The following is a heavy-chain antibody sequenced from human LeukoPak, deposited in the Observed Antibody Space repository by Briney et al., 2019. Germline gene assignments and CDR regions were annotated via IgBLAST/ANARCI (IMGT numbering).Heavy chain of an antibody. CDR2: IYYSGST. CDR3: ARQGIVGAMPFDY. J-gene: IGHJ4*02. CDR1: GGSISSSSYY. D-gene: IGHD1-26*01. Sequence: PSETLSLTCTVSGGSISSSSYYWGWIRQPPGKGLEWIGSIYYSGSTYYNPSLKRRVTISVDTSKNQFSLKLSSVTAADTAVYYCARQGIVGAMPFDYWGQGTLVTVSS. V-gene: IGHV4-39*01.